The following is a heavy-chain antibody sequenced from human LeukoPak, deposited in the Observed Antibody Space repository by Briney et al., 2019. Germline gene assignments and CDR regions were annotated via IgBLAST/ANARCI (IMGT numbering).Heavy chain of an antibody. CDR2: IYYSGST. Sequence: PSETLSLTCTVSGGSISSSSYYWGWIRQPPGKGLEWIGSIYYSGSTYYNPSLNSRVTISVDTSKNQFSLKLISVTAADTAVYYCARGGGAAGYNYEFDYWGQGTLVTVSS. J-gene: IGHJ4*02. D-gene: IGHD5-24*01. CDR3: ARGGGAAGYNYEFDY. V-gene: IGHV4-39*07. CDR1: GGSISSSSYY.